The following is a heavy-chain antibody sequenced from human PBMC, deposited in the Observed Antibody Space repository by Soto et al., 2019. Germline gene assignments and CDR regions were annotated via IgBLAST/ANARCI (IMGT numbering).Heavy chain of an antibody. CDR3: AREGLPYSSGWYGRNFDY. J-gene: IGHJ4*02. CDR2: ISAYNGNT. V-gene: IGHV1-18*01. D-gene: IGHD6-19*01. Sequence: ASVKISCKASGYTFTSYGISWVRQAPGQGLEWMGWISAYNGNTNYAQKLQGRVTMTTDTSTSTAYMELRSLRSDDTAVYYCAREGLPYSSGWYGRNFDYWGQGTLVTVSS. CDR1: GYTFTSYG.